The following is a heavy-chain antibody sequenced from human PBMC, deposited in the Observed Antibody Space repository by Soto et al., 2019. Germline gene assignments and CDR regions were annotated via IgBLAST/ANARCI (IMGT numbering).Heavy chain of an antibody. Sequence: QVQLQESGPGLVKPSETLSLTCTVSGGSISSYYWSWIRQPPGKGLEWIGYIYYSGSTNYNPYLRGRVTISVDTSKNQFSLKLSSVTAADTAVYYCARVYGGYLDYWGQGTLVTVSS. J-gene: IGHJ4*02. CDR1: GGSISSYY. CDR3: ARVYGGYLDY. CDR2: IYYSGST. V-gene: IGHV4-59*01. D-gene: IGHD2-15*01.